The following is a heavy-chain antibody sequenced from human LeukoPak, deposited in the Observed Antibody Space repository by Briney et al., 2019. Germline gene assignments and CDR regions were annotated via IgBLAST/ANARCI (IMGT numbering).Heavy chain of an antibody. CDR1: GDSVSSGSYY. Sequence: PSQTLSLTCTVSGDSVSSGSYYWSWIRQPPGKGLEWIGFIHYSGNTNYSPSLKSRVTISVDASKIQFSLKLSSVTAADTAVYYCARGGSGWTVFDYWGQGTLVTVSS. D-gene: IGHD6-19*01. J-gene: IGHJ4*02. CDR2: IHYSGNT. V-gene: IGHV4-61*01. CDR3: ARGGSGWTVFDY.